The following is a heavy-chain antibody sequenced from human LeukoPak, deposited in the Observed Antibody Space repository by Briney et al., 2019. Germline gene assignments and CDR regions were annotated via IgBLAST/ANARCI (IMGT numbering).Heavy chain of an antibody. CDR2: I. D-gene: IGHD3-10*02. Sequence: GGSLRLSCEASGFIFNGYTMNWVRQAPGKGLEWVSSIKGRFTISRDNAKNSLYLQMNSLRAEDTAVYYCAELGITMIGGVWGKGTTVTISS. J-gene: IGHJ6*04. CDR1: GFIFNGYT. V-gene: IGHV3-69-1*02. CDR3: AELGITMIGGV.